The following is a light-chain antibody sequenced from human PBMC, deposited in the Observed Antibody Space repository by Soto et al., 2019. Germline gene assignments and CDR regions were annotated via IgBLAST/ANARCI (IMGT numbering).Light chain of an antibody. CDR3: QQSYSTPIT. CDR2: FAS. CDR1: QTISSY. Sequence: IQLTPSPSSLSASVGDRVTITCRASQTISSYLNWYQQKPGKAPKLLIYFASSLQGGVPSRFSGSGSGTDFTLTIGSLQPDDFATYYCQQSYSTPITFGQGTRLEI. J-gene: IGKJ5*01. V-gene: IGKV1-39*01.